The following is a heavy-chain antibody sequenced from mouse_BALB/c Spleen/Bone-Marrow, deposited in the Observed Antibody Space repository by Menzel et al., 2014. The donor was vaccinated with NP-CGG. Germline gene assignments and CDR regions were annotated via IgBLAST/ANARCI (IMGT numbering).Heavy chain of an antibody. CDR1: GYAFTNYN. CDR3: ARGDGDYGFAY. CDR2: IDPCNGGT. J-gene: IGHJ3*01. V-gene: IGHV1S135*01. Sequence: EVQLQQSGPEVVKPGASVKVSCKASGYAFTNYNMYWVKQSHGKSLEWIGYIDPCNGGTSCNQKFKGKATLTVDKSSSTAYMHLNSLTSEDSAVYYCARGDGDYGFAYWGQGTLVTVSA. D-gene: IGHD2-13*01.